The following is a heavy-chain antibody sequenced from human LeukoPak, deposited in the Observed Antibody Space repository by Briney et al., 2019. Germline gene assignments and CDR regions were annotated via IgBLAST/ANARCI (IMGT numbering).Heavy chain of an antibody. D-gene: IGHD6-19*01. CDR2: ISYDGSNK. Sequence: AGSLRLSCAASGFTFSSYGMHWVRQAPGKGLEWVAVISYDGSNKYYADSVKGRFTISRDNSRNTLYLQMNSLRAEDTAVYYCAKDMYSSGWYGTYFDYWDQGTLVTVSS. V-gene: IGHV3-30*18. CDR1: GFTFSSYG. J-gene: IGHJ4*02. CDR3: AKDMYSSGWYGTYFDY.